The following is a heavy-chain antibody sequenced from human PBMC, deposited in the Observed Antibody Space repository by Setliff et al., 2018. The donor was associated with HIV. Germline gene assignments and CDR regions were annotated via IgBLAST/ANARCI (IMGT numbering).Heavy chain of an antibody. V-gene: IGHV1-18*01. CDR1: GYTFTSYG. J-gene: IGHJ4*02. CDR3: ARVPAVNYYDSSGYPDY. Sequence: ASVKVSCKASGYTFTSYGISWVRQAPGQGLEWMGWISAYNGNTNYAQKLQGRVTMTTDTSTSTAYMELRSLRSDDTAVYYCARVPAVNYYDSSGYPDYWGQGTLVTVSS. D-gene: IGHD3-22*01. CDR2: ISAYNGNT.